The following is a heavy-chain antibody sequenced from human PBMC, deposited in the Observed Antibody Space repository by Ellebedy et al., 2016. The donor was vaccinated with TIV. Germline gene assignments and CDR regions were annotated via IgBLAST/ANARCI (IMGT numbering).Heavy chain of an antibody. J-gene: IGHJ4*02. Sequence: GESLKISCAVSGFTFSNFWMSWARQAPGKGLEWVATIRQDGSDKYYVDSVKGRFTISKDNAKNLLYLQMDSLRADDTAVYFCARGQGFHWGQGTLVTVSS. CDR3: ARGQGFH. V-gene: IGHV3-7*03. D-gene: IGHD2-15*01. CDR2: IRQDGSDK. CDR1: GFTFSNFW.